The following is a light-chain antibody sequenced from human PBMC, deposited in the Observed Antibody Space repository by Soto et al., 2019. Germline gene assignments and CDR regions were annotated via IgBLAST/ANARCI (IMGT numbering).Light chain of an antibody. V-gene: IGKV3-11*01. CDR2: DAS. CDR3: QQRSNWPPSIT. CDR1: QSVTTY. J-gene: IGKJ5*01. Sequence: EIMLTQSPATLSLSPGERATLSCRASQSVTTYLAWYQQRPGQAPRLLIYDASNRATGIPARFSGSGSGTDFTLTIGSLEPEDFAVYYCQQRSNWPPSITFGQGRRLEIK.